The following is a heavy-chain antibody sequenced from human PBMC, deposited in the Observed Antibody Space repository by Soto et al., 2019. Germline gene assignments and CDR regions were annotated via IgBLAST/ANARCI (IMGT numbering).Heavy chain of an antibody. J-gene: IGHJ6*02. D-gene: IGHD6-19*01. CDR3: ARGVFDAMAVAGTYYYGMDV. V-gene: IGHV4-39*01. CDR1: GGSISSDSYY. CDR2: IPYSGST. Sequence: SETLSLTCTLSGGSISSDSYYWGWIRQYPEKGLEWIASIPYSGSTYYNPTLKSRLIISVDTSKSQFSLKLSSVTAADTAVYYCARGVFDAMAVAGTYYYGMDVWGQGTTVTVSS.